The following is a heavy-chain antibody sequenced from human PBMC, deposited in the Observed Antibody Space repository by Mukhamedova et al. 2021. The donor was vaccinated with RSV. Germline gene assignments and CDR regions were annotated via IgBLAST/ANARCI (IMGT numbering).Heavy chain of an antibody. V-gene: IGHV3-23*01. D-gene: IGHD1-26*01. CDR2: ISGSGGST. Sequence: EWVSAISGSGGSTYYADSVKGRFTISRDNSKNTLYLQMNSVRAEDTAVYYCAKASVGYYMDVRGRGTTVTVSS. J-gene: IGHJ6*03. CDR3: AKASVGYYMDV.